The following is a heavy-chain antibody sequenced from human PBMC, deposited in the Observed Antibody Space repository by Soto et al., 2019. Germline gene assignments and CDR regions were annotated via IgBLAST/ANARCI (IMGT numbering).Heavy chain of an antibody. J-gene: IGHJ6*02. Sequence: LKISCKGSGYSFTNYWISWVRQMPGKGLEWMGRIDPSDSYIKYSPSFQGHVTISADNSISTAYLQWSSLKASDTAMYYCARNDCSSTRCYNFGMDVWGQGTTVTVSS. CDR2: IDPSDSYI. CDR3: ARNDCSSTRCYNFGMDV. CDR1: GYSFTNYW. D-gene: IGHD2-2*02. V-gene: IGHV5-10-1*01.